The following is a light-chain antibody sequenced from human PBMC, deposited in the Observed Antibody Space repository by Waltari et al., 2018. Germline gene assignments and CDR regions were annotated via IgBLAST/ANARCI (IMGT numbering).Light chain of an antibody. CDR2: DTS. V-gene: IGKV3-15*01. CDR1: QTVSSN. CDR3: QQYNDWPLT. J-gene: IGKJ4*01. Sequence: EIVMTQSPATLSVSPGARATLSCRASQTVSSNLAWYLQKPGQAPRLLIYDTSTRATGIPARFSGSGSGTEFALTISNLQSEDFAVYYCQQYNDWPLTFGGGTTVEIK.